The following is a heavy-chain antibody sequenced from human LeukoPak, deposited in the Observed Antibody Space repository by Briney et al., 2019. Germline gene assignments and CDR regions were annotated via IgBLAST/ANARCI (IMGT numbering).Heavy chain of an antibody. CDR2: VDPEDGET. CDR3: ATGRGYDYGGVIENWFDP. J-gene: IGHJ5*02. CDR1: GYTFTDYY. Sequence: GASVKISCKVSGYTFTDYYMHWVQQAPGKGLEWMGLVDPEDGETIYAEKFQGRVTITADTSTDTAYMELSSLRSEDTAVYYCATGRGYDYGGVIENWFDPWGQGTLVTVSS. D-gene: IGHD4/OR15-4a*01. V-gene: IGHV1-69-2*01.